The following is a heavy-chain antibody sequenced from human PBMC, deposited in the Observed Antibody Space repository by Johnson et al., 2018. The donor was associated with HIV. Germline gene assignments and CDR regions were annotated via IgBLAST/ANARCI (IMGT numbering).Heavy chain of an antibody. D-gene: IGHD5-24*01. CDR3: AREGGDGYSPSAFDI. J-gene: IGHJ3*02. Sequence: VQLVESGGGVVQSGRSLRLSCAASGFTVSSNYMSWVRQAPGKGLEWVSVISGNGANTYYADSVKGRFTISRDNSKNTLHLQMNSLRAEDTAVYYCAREGGDGYSPSAFDIWGQGTMVTVSS. V-gene: IGHV3-66*01. CDR2: ISGNGANT. CDR1: GFTVSSNY.